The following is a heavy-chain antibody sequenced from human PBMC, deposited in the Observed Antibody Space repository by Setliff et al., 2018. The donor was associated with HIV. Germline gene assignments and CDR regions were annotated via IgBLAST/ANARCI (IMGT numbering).Heavy chain of an antibody. D-gene: IGHD1-26*01. V-gene: IGHV5-51*01. CDR3: ARRRTSGSLLDAFDV. Sequence: GESLTISCKASGYNFANYWIGWVRQMPGKGLEWMGIVYPGDSDTTYSPAFRGQFAIPADKSITTAFLQWSSLKASDTALYYCARRRTSGSLLDAFDVWGQGTMVTVSS. CDR2: VYPGDSDT. CDR1: GYNFANYW. J-gene: IGHJ3*01.